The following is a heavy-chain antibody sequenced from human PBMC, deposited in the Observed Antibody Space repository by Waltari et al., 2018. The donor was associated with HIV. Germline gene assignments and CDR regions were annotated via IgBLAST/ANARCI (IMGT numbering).Heavy chain of an antibody. D-gene: IGHD1-26*01. CDR2: RNPNRGNT. Sequence: QVQLVQSGAEVKKPGASVKVFCKTSGYTFSSYDINWVRQATGQGPEWMGWRNPNRGNTGYAQKFQGRVFMTRNTSIRTVYMELIGLRSEDTAVYYCATWEGRGQPSSYINYWGQGTLVTVSS. V-gene: IGHV1-8*01. CDR1: GYTFSSYD. CDR3: ATWEGRGQPSSYINY. J-gene: IGHJ4*02.